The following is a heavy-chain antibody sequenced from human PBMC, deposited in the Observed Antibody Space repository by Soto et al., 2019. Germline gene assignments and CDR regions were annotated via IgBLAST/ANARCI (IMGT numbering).Heavy chain of an antibody. V-gene: IGHV1-69*13. D-gene: IGHD3-22*01. Sequence: SVKVSCKASGGTFSSYAISWVRQAPGQGLEWMGGIIPIFGTANYAQKFQGRVTITADESTSTAYMELSSLRSEDTAVYYCASNYYDSSAYHNAFDIWGQGTMVTVSS. CDR2: IIPIFGTA. J-gene: IGHJ3*02. CDR1: GGTFSSYA. CDR3: ASNYYDSSAYHNAFDI.